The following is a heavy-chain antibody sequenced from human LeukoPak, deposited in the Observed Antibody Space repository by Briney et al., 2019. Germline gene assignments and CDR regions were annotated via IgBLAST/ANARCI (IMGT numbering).Heavy chain of an antibody. CDR2: INHSGST. J-gene: IGHJ5*02. Sequence: KPSETLSLTCAVYGGSFSGYYWSWIRQPPGKGLEWIGEINHSGSTNYNPSLKSRVTISVDTSKNQFSLKLSSVTAADTAVYYCARRAYRIRNWFDPWGQGTLVTVSP. CDR3: ARRAYRIRNWFDP. D-gene: IGHD3-16*02. CDR1: GGSFSGYY. V-gene: IGHV4-34*01.